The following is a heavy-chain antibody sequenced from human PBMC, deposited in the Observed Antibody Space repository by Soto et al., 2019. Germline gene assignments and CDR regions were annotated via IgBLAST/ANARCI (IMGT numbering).Heavy chain of an antibody. CDR2: IIPILGTA. CDR1: GGTFSSYA. CDR3: ARVVRLQAYNWFDP. D-gene: IGHD4-4*01. V-gene: IGHV1-69*10. J-gene: IGHJ5*02. Sequence: SVKVSCKASGGTFSSYAISWVRQAPGQGLEWMGGIIPILGTANYAQKFQGRVTITADKSTSTAYMELSSLRSEDTAVYYCARVVRLQAYNWFDPWGQGTLVTVSS.